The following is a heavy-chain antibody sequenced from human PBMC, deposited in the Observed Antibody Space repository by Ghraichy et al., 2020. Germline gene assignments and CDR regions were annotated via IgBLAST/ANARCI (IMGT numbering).Heavy chain of an antibody. D-gene: IGHD3-22*01. CDR2: IYYSGST. J-gene: IGHJ4*02. V-gene: IGHV4-59*01. CDR1: NDSINSYY. CDR3: ARLSSGYYYFLDY. Sequence: SETLSLTCTVSNDSINSYYRSWIRQPPGKGLEWIGYIYYSGSTNYTPSLKSRVTISVDTSMNQFSLKLSSVTAADTAVYYCARLSSGYYYFLDYWSQGTLVTVSS.